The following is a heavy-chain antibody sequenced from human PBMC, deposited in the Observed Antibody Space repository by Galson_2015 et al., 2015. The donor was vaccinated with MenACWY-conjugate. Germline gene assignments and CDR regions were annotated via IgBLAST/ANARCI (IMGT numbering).Heavy chain of an antibody. D-gene: IGHD5-18*01. J-gene: IGHJ6*03. CDR3: ARVGTWIHQYFYYMDV. CDR1: GFTFTGYE. V-gene: IGHV3-48*03. CDR2: ISKSGSPI. Sequence: SLRLSCAASGFTFTGYEFNWVRQAPGKGLEWLSYISKSGSPIYYADSVKGRFTISRDNMKKSLFLEMNSLRAGDTGVYYCARVGTWIHQYFYYMDVWSKGTTVTVSS.